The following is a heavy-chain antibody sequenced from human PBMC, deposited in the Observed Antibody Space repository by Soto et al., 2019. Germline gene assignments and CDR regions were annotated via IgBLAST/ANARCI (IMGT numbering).Heavy chain of an antibody. D-gene: IGHD2-2*02. CDR2: IYYNGTT. V-gene: IGHV4-28*03. J-gene: IGHJ2*01. CDR3: ARGLGIVVVPAAIAWYFDL. Sequence: SETLSLTCAVSGGSISSSNWWSWIRQHPGKGLEWIGHIYYNGTTYYNPTLKSRVSISVDTSKNQFSLKLSSVTAADTAVYYCARGLGIVVVPAAIAWYFDLWGRGTLVTVSS. CDR1: GGSISSSNW.